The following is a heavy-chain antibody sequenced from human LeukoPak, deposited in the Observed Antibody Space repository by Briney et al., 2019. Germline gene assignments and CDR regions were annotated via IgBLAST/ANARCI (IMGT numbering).Heavy chain of an antibody. Sequence: GGSLRLSCAASGFTFSSYSMNWVRQAPGKGLEWVAVISYDGSNKYYADSVKGRFTISRDNSKNTLYLQMNSLRAEDTAVYYCANQRGHGNYNYYYGMDVWGQGTTVTVSS. CDR3: ANQRGHGNYNYYYGMDV. V-gene: IGHV3-30*18. CDR1: GFTFSSYS. CDR2: ISYDGSNK. D-gene: IGHD6-25*01. J-gene: IGHJ6*02.